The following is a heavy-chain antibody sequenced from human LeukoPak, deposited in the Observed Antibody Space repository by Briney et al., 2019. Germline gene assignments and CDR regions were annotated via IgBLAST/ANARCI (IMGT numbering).Heavy chain of an antibody. D-gene: IGHD5-24*01. CDR3: ASRLMVEMSTYFDY. J-gene: IGHJ4*02. V-gene: IGHV1-69*13. CDR1: GGTFSTYA. CDR2: ISHIFGSA. Sequence: SVKVSCKASGGTFSTYAISWVRQAPGQGLEWMGGISHIFGSANYAQKFQGRVTITADESTTTAYMELSSLRSEDTAMYYCASRLMVEMSTYFDYWGQGTLVTVSS.